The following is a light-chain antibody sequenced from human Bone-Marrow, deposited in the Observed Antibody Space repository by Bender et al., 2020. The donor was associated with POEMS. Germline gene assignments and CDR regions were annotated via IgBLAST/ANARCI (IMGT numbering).Light chain of an antibody. V-gene: IGLV2-23*02. Sequence: QSALTQPASVSGSPGQSITISCTGTSSDVGNFNLVSWYQQFPGKAPKLMIYDVTKRPSGVSNRFSGSKSGNTASLTISGLQAEDEADYYCCSYTYTTTYVFGSGTKVTVL. J-gene: IGLJ1*01. CDR3: CSYTYTTTYV. CDR2: DVT. CDR1: SSDVGNFNL.